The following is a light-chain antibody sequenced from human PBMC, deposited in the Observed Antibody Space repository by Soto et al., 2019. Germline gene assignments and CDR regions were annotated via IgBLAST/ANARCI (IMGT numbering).Light chain of an antibody. V-gene: IGLV2-8*01. CDR1: SSDVGGYNY. CDR3: YSYAGSFTWV. CDR2: EVS. Sequence: QSALTQPPSASGSPGQSVTISCTGTSSDVGGYNYVSWYRQHPGKAPKLMTYEVSKRPSGVPDRFSGSKSGNTASLTVSGLQAEDEADYYCYSYAGSFTWVFGGGTKVTVL. J-gene: IGLJ3*02.